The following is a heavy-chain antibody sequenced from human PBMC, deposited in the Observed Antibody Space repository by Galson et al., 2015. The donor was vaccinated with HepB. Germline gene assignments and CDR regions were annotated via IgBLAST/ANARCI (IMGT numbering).Heavy chain of an antibody. V-gene: IGHV3-66*01. D-gene: IGHD4-11*01. Sequence: SLRLSCAASGITVSSNYMSWVRQAPGKGLEWVSLIYSVGSTYYADSVKGRFTISRDNSRNTLYLQMNNLRTEDTAVYYCTRIYSDYGDWGQGTLVSVSS. CDR1: GITVSSNY. CDR2: IYSVGST. J-gene: IGHJ4*02. CDR3: TRIYSDYGD.